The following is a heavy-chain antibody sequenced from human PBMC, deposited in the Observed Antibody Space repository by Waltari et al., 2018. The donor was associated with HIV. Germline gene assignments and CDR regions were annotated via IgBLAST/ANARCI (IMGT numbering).Heavy chain of an antibody. CDR2: VNAHTGET. CDR1: GYPFTNHG. D-gene: IGHD3-10*01. J-gene: IGHJ4*02. CDR3: ARDSPFYYGSGTYRNLDY. Sequence: QVRLVQSGGEVKKPGASVKVSCKASGYPFTNHGISWVRKAPGQGLEWMAWVNAHTGETNYTQTLHGRISVTTDKSTTTAYLELRGLRSDDAATYYCARDSPFYYGSGTYRNLDYWGQGTLVTVSS. V-gene: IGHV1-18*01.